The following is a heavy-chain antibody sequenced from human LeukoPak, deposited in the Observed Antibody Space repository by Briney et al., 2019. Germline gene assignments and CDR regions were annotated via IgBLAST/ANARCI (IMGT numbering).Heavy chain of an antibody. CDR3: ARDHRRFYYGSGNYYYLDV. J-gene: IGHJ6*03. CDR2: ILPAFGTS. CDR1: GGTYNNYA. Sequence: SVKVSCKAPGGTYNNYAITWVRQAPGQGLEWVGGILPAFGTSNYAQRFQGRVTITADESTGTTYMELSSLRSEDTAVYYCARDHRRFYYGSGNYYYLDVWGKGTTVTVSS. V-gene: IGHV1-69*13. D-gene: IGHD3-10*01.